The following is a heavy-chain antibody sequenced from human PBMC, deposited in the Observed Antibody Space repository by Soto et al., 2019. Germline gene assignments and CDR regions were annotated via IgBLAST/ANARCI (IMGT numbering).Heavy chain of an antibody. J-gene: IGHJ4*02. Sequence: GGSLRLSCAASGFTLSAMSWVRQAPGKGLEWVSTLSSSGDSTFYADSVKGRFTISRDNSKNTLYLQMNSLRAEDTAVYYCAKVVMTFTHFDYWGQGTLVTV. CDR2: LSSSGDST. CDR1: GFTLSA. CDR3: AKVVMTFTHFDY. V-gene: IGHV3-23*01. D-gene: IGHD2-21*01.